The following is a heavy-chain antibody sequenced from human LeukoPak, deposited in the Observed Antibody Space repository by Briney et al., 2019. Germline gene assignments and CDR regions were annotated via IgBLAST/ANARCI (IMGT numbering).Heavy chain of an antibody. CDR3: LQLHFDN. D-gene: IGHD6-6*01. CDR2: IRTKTEGGTI. Sequence: GGSLRLSCAASGFSFSDTWMSWVRQAPGRGLEWVGRIRTKTEGGTIEYAAPVKGRFTISRDDSRSTLYLQMNSLESEDTAVYYCLQLHFDNWGQGTLVTVSS. J-gene: IGHJ4*02. V-gene: IGHV3-15*01. CDR1: GFSFSDTW.